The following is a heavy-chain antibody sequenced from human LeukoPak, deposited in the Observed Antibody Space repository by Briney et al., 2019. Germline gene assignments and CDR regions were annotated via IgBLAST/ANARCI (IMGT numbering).Heavy chain of an antibody. CDR2: TYTSGST. CDR1: GGSISSYD. V-gene: IGHV4-4*07. Sequence: SETLSLTCTVSGGSISSYDWSWIRQPAGKGLEWIGRTYTSGSTNYNPSLKSRVTMSVDMSKNQFSLKLSSMIAADTAVYYCARVYYGSGSLYYYYYYMDVWGKGTTVIISS. D-gene: IGHD3-10*01. CDR3: ARVYYGSGSLYYYYYYMDV. J-gene: IGHJ6*03.